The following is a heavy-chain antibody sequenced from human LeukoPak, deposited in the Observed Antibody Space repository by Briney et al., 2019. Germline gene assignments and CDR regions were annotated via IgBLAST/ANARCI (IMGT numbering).Heavy chain of an antibody. CDR2: ISGSGGST. Sequence: GASLRLSCAASGFTFSSYAMSWVRQAPGQGLEWVSAISGSGGSTYYADSVKGRFTISRDNSKYTLYLQMNSLRAEDTAVYYCAKDLAVAGTRNWDRGLDYWGQGTLVTVSS. D-gene: IGHD6-19*01. V-gene: IGHV3-23*01. CDR3: AKDLAVAGTRNWDRGLDY. J-gene: IGHJ4*02. CDR1: GFTFSSYA.